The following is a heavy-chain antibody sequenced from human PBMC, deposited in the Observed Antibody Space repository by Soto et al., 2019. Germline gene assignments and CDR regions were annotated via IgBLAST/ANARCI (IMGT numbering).Heavy chain of an antibody. CDR3: AREPSPQYYYDSSGAPGY. V-gene: IGHV1-2*02. D-gene: IGHD3-22*01. Sequence: ASVKVSCKASGYTFTGYYMHWVRQAPGQGLEWMGWINPNSGGTNYAQKFQGRVTMTRDTSISTAYMELSRLRSDDTAVYYCAREPSPQYYYDSSGAPGYWGQGTLVTVSS. CDR2: INPNSGGT. CDR1: GYTFTGYY. J-gene: IGHJ4*02.